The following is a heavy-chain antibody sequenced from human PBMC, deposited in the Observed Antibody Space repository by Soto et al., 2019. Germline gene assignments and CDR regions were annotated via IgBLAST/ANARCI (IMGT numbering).Heavy chain of an antibody. CDR1: GFSLSTSGVG. J-gene: IGHJ4*02. Sequence: SGPTLVNPTQTLTLTCTFSGFSLSTSGVGVGWIRQPPGKALEWLGLIYWDDDKRYSPSLKSRLTITKETSKNQVVLTMTNMDPVDTATYYCAQTTIVATITTGFDYWGQGTLVTVSS. CDR3: AQTTIVATITTGFDY. CDR2: IYWDDDK. D-gene: IGHD5-12*01. V-gene: IGHV2-5*02.